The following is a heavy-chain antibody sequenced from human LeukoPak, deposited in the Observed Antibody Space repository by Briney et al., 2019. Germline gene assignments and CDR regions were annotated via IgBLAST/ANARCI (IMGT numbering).Heavy chain of an antibody. CDR2: IWYDGSNK. V-gene: IGHV3-33*01. CDR1: GISSSDYG. J-gene: IGHJ4*02. D-gene: IGHD6-13*01. CDR3: ATIKLGSSWYYFDY. Sequence: GGSLRLSCAASGISSSDYGMHWVRQAPGKGLEWVAVIWYDGSNKYYADSVKGRFTISRDNSKNTLYLQMNSLRAEDTAVYYCATIKLGSSWYYFDYWGQGTLVTVSS.